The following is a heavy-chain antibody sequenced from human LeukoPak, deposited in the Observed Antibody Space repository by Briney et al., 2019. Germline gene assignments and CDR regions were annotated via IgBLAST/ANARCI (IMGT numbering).Heavy chain of an antibody. V-gene: IGHV4-34*01. J-gene: IGHJ4*02. CDR2: IHHTGST. CDR3: ARVPMNIEMTTIKGYYFDY. Sequence: GSLRLSCAASGFIFNSYGMHWVRQSPGKGLEWIGEIHHTGSTKYHPSLKSRVAISLDTSKNEFSLNLNSVTAADTAVYYCARVPMNIEMTTIKGYYFDYWGQGTLVTVSS. D-gene: IGHD5-24*01. CDR1: GFIFNSYG.